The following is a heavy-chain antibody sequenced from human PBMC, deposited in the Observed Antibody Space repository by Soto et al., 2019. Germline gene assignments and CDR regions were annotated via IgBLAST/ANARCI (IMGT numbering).Heavy chain of an antibody. Sequence: QVQLVQSGAEVKKPGSSVKVSCKASGGTFSSYAISWVRQAPGQGLEWMGGIIPIFGTANYAQTFQGRVTITADKSTSTAYMEMSGLRSEDTAVYYCARDLQPARYCPYYYYGMDVWGQGTTVTVSS. V-gene: IGHV1-69*06. CDR2: IIPIFGTA. D-gene: IGHD1-1*01. CDR1: GGTFSSYA. J-gene: IGHJ6*02. CDR3: ARDLQPARYCPYYYYGMDV.